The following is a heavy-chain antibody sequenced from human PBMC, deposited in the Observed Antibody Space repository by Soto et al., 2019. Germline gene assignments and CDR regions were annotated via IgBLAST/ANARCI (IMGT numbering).Heavy chain of an antibody. CDR2: IIPIFGTA. Sequence: QVQLVQSGAEVKKPGSSVKVSCKASGGTFSSYAISWVRQAPGQGLEWMGGIIPIFGTANYAQTFQGRVTITADESTSTAYMELSSLRSEDTAVYYCARLLPAAITGRDWFDPWGQGTLVTVSS. CDR1: GGTFSSYA. V-gene: IGHV1-69*01. J-gene: IGHJ5*02. D-gene: IGHD2-2*01. CDR3: ARLLPAAITGRDWFDP.